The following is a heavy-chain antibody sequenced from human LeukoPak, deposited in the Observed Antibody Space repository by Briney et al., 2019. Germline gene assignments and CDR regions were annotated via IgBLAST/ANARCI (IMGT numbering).Heavy chain of an antibody. CDR3: ALSGASYYFDY. Sequence: ASVKVSCKASGGTFSSYAISWVRQAPGQGLEWMGGIIPIFGTANYAQKFRGRVTITADESTSTAYMELSSLRSEDTAVYYCALSGASYYFDYWGQGTLVTVSS. CDR2: IIPIFGTA. V-gene: IGHV1-69*13. J-gene: IGHJ4*02. D-gene: IGHD2/OR15-2a*01. CDR1: GGTFSSYA.